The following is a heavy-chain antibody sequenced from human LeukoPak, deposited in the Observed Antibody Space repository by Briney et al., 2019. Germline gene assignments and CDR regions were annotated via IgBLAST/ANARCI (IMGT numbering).Heavy chain of an antibody. V-gene: IGHV3-53*01. CDR3: AREPPLRFLEWLPSS. Sequence: GGSLRLSCAASGFTVSSNYMSWVRQAPGKGLEWVSVIYSGGSTYYADSVKGRFTISRDNSKNTLYLQMNSLRAEDTAVYYCAREPPLRFLEWLPSSWGRGTPVTVSS. CDR2: IYSGGST. CDR1: GFTVSSNY. J-gene: IGHJ5*02. D-gene: IGHD3-3*01.